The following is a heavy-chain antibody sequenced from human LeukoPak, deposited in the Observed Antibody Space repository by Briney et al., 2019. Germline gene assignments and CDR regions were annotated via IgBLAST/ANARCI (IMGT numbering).Heavy chain of an antibody. Sequence: GGSLGLSCAASGFTFSSYAMSWVRQAPGKGLEWVSAISGSGGSTYYADSVKGRFTISRDNSKNTLYLQMNSLRAEDTAVYYCAKVETQYCSSTSCLLDYWGQGTLVTVSS. V-gene: IGHV3-23*01. CDR2: ISGSGGST. CDR1: GFTFSSYA. D-gene: IGHD2-2*01. CDR3: AKVETQYCSSTSCLLDY. J-gene: IGHJ4*02.